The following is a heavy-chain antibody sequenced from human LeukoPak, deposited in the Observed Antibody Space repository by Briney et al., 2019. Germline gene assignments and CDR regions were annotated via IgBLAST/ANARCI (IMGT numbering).Heavy chain of an antibody. V-gene: IGHV1-46*01. J-gene: IGHJ4*02. CDR3: ARLPSGYSSSPRGAQDKDFDY. Sequence: ASVKVSCKATGYTFTSYYMHWVRQAPGQGLEWMGIINPSGGSTSYAQKFQGRVTMTRDMSTSTVYMELSSLRSEDTAVYYCARLPSGYSSSPRGAQDKDFDYWGQGTLVTVSS. CDR1: GYTFTSYY. CDR2: INPSGGST. D-gene: IGHD6-13*01.